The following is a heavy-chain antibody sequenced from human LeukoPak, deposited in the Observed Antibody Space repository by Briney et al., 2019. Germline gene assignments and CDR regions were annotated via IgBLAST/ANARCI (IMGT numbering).Heavy chain of an antibody. CDR2: IYYSGTT. CDR3: ARDPGVAEALPLNAFDI. Sequence: SETLSLTCTASGGSISIGGYYWSWIRQHPGKGLEWIGYIYYSGTTYYNPSLRSRVAISVDTSKNQFSLKLTSVTAADTAVYYCARDPGVAEALPLNAFDIWGHGTMVAVSS. D-gene: IGHD2-8*01. V-gene: IGHV4-31*03. CDR1: GGSISIGGYY. J-gene: IGHJ3*02.